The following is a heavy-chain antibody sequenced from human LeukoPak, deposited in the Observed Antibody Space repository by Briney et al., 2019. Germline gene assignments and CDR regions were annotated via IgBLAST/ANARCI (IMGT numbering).Heavy chain of an antibody. V-gene: IGHV3-23*01. J-gene: IGHJ4*02. CDR2: ISGSGGST. CDR3: AAGGGYCSSTSCLPSDY. CDR1: GFTFSSYA. D-gene: IGHD2-2*03. Sequence: PGGSLRLSCAASGFTFSSYAMSWVRQAPGKGLEWVSAISGSGGSTYYADSVKGRFTISRDNSKNTLYLQMNSLRAEDTAVYYCAAGGGYCSSTSCLPSDYWGQGTLVTVSS.